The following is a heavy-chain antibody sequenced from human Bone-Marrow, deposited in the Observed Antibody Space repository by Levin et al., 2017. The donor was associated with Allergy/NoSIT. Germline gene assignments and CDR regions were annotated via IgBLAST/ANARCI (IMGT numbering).Heavy chain of an antibody. D-gene: IGHD1-14*01. V-gene: IGHV3-23*01. J-gene: IGHJ4*02. Sequence: GESLKISCAASGFIFSNYAMAWVRQASGGGLEWVSTVNDNGAETYYADSVKGRFTISKDISKNTLFLQMNSLRVEDTALYYCVKAGTGTKNTYDYWGQGTHVTVSS. CDR1: GFIFSNYA. CDR3: VKAGTGTKNTYDY. CDR2: VNDNGAET.